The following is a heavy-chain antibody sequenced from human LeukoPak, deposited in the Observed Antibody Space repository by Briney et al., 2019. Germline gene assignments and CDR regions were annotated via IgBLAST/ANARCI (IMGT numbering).Heavy chain of an antibody. Sequence: PGGSLRLSCAASGFTFSYYEMNWVRQAPGKGLEWVSYISSSVTTIYYADSVKGRFTISRDNAKYSLSLQMNSLRAEETAVYYCARGGYCSGGLCSSYTAFNVWGQGTMVTVSS. CDR2: ISSSVTTI. CDR3: ARGGYCSGGLCSSYTAFNV. V-gene: IGHV3-48*03. CDR1: GFTFSYYE. D-gene: IGHD2-15*01. J-gene: IGHJ3*01.